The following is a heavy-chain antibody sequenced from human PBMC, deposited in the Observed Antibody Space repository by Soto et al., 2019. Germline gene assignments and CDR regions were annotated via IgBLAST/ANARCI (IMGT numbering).Heavy chain of an antibody. D-gene: IGHD1-1*01. Sequence: GGSLRLSCAASGFTFSSYSMSWVRQAPGKGLEWVANIKQDGSEKYYVDSVKGRFTISRDNAKNSLYLQMNSLRAEDTAVYYCARHLGTTFDYWGQGTLVTVSS. V-gene: IGHV3-7*05. CDR3: ARHLGTTFDY. CDR1: GFTFSSYS. J-gene: IGHJ4*02. CDR2: IKQDGSEK.